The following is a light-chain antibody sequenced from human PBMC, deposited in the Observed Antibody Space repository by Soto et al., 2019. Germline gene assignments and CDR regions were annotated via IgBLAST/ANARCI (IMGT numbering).Light chain of an antibody. CDR2: KAS. CDR3: HQYNSYWT. V-gene: IGKV1-5*03. Sequence: DIQMTQSPSTLSASVGDRVTITCRASQSISSWLAWYQQKPGKAPKLLIYKASSLESGVPSRFSGSGSGTEFTLTISSLQPDDFPTYYCHQYNSYWTFGQGTKVEIK. CDR1: QSISSW. J-gene: IGKJ1*01.